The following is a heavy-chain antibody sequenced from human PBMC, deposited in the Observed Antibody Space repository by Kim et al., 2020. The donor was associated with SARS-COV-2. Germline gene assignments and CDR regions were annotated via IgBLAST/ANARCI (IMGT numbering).Heavy chain of an antibody. Sequence: ASVKVSCKASGYTFTGYYIHWVRQAPGQGLEWMGWINPNSGGTNYAKKFQGRVPMTRDTSISTAYMEVSRLRSDDTALYYCARDRIAAPGYGMDVWGQGTTVTVSS. D-gene: IGHD6-13*01. CDR2: INPNSGGT. V-gene: IGHV1-2*02. CDR1: GYTFTGYY. J-gene: IGHJ6*02. CDR3: ARDRIAAPGYGMDV.